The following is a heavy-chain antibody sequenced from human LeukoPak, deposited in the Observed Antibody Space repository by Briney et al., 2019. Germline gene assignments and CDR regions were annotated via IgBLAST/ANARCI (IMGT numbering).Heavy chain of an antibody. D-gene: IGHD2-15*01. Sequence: GASVKVSCKASGYTFTGYYMHWVRQAPGQGLEWMGWINPNSGDTNYAQKFQGRVTMTKDTSISTAYMELNRLRSDDTAMYYCAGTSRRKAATHKNDYWGQGTLVTVSS. CDR3: AGTSRRKAATHKNDY. V-gene: IGHV1-2*02. J-gene: IGHJ4*02. CDR1: GYTFTGYY. CDR2: INPNSGDT.